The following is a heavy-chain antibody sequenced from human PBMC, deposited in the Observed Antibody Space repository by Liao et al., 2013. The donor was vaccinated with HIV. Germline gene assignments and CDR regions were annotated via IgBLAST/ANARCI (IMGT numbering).Heavy chain of an antibody. CDR2: IYSSGAT. Sequence: QVQLQESGPGLVKPSQTLSLTCSVSGGSISSGSYYWSWIRQPAGEGLEWIGRIYSSGATNYNPSLQSRVTISLDTSNNHFSLRLTSVTAADTAVYYCAAGRDYFDYWGQGTLVTVSS. D-gene: IGHD1-26*01. V-gene: IGHV4-61*02. CDR3: AAGRDYFDY. CDR1: GGSISSGSYY. J-gene: IGHJ4*02.